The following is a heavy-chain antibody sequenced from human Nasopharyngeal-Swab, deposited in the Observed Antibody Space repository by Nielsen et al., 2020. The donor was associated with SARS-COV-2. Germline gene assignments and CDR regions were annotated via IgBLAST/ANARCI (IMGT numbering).Heavy chain of an antibody. D-gene: IGHD2-21*02. V-gene: IGHV3-30*03. CDR2: ISYDGSNK. Sequence: GASLQISCAASGFTFSSYGMHWVRQAPGKGPEWVAVISYDGSNKYYADSVKGRFTISRDNSKNTLYLQMNSLRAEDTAVYYCAREGDIVVVTALDYWGQGTLVTVSS. CDR1: GFTFSSYG. CDR3: AREGDIVVVTALDY. J-gene: IGHJ4*02.